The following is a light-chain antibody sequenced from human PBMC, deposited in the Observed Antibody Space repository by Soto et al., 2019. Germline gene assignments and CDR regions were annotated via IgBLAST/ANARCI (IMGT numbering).Light chain of an antibody. CDR3: SSSAGSNSQR. V-gene: IGLV2-8*01. Sequence: QSALTQPPSASGSPGQSVTISCTGTSSDVGGYNYVSWYQQHPGKAPKLMIYEVSKRPSGVPDRFSGSKSGNTASLTVSGLQAEDEADYYCSSSAGSNSQRFGGGTKLTVL. J-gene: IGLJ2*01. CDR1: SSDVGGYNY. CDR2: EVS.